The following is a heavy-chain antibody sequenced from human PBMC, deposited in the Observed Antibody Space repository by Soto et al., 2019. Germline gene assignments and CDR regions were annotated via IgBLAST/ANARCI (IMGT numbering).Heavy chain of an antibody. CDR3: AKEVVAGTNWFDP. V-gene: IGHV4-34*01. Sequence: QVQLQQWGAGLLKPSETLSLTCAVSDGSFTDSYWSWIGQPPGKGLERIGEINHAGHTNYDPSLKSRVIISVDASKTQCTLKLTSVTAADTAVYYCAKEVVAGTNWFDPWGQGTLVTVSS. J-gene: IGHJ5*02. CDR1: DGSFTDSY. CDR2: INHAGHT. D-gene: IGHD2-15*01.